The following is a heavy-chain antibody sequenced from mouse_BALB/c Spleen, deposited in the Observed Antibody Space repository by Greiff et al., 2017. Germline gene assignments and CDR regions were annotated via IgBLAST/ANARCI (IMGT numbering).Heavy chain of an antibody. V-gene: IGHV5-4*02. CDR1: GFTFSDYY. Sequence: EVQLQESGGGLVKPGGSLKLSCAASGFTFSDYYMYWVRQTPEKRLEWVATISDGGSYTYYPDSVKGRFTISRDNAKNNLYLQMSSLKSEDTAMYYCARSGYYGSSPAWFAYWGQGTLVTVSA. CDR2: ISDGGSYT. D-gene: IGHD1-1*01. CDR3: ARSGYYGSSPAWFAY. J-gene: IGHJ3*01.